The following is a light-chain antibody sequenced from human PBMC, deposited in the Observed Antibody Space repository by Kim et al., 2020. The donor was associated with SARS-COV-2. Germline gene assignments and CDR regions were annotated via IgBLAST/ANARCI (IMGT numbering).Light chain of an antibody. J-gene: IGKJ1*01. CDR3: QQSFSSPPT. Sequence: APIGDRITSTCRASQSVTWFLNWYQQRPGEAPKLLIYGTSRLQRGVPSRFSGTGSGTEFTLTISSLQLEELATYYCQQSFSSPPTFGQGTKVDIK. V-gene: IGKV1-39*01. CDR2: GTS. CDR1: QSVTWF.